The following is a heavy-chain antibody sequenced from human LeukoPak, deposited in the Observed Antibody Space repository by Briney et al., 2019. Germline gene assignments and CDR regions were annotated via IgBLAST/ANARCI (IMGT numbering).Heavy chain of an antibody. V-gene: IGHV3-15*01. CDR1: GFTFSNAW. Sequence: GGSLRLSCAASGFTFSNAWMSWVRQAPGKGLEWVGRILGKTDGGTTDYAAPVKGRFIISRDDSTNTLYLQMNSLKTEDTAVYYCTIDEGVDDYFDYWGQGTLVTVSS. CDR2: ILGKTDGGTT. J-gene: IGHJ4*02. D-gene: IGHD3-10*01. CDR3: TIDEGVDDYFDY.